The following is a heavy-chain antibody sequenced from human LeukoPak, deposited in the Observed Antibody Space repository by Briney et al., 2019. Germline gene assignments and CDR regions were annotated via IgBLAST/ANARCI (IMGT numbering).Heavy chain of an antibody. Sequence: SETLSLTCTVSGGSISSYYWSWIRQPPGKGLGWIGYIYYSGSTNYNPSLKSRVTISVDTSKNQFSLKLSSVTAADTAVYYCARGDEWLDAFDIWGQGTLVTVSS. CDR2: IYYSGST. CDR3: ARGDEWLDAFDI. J-gene: IGHJ3*02. V-gene: IGHV4-59*01. D-gene: IGHD5-24*01. CDR1: GGSISSYY.